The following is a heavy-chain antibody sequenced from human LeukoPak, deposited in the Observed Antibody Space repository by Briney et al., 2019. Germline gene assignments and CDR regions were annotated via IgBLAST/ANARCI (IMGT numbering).Heavy chain of an antibody. CDR1: GGTFSSYA. J-gene: IGHJ6*03. D-gene: IGHD3-3*01. CDR2: IIPIFGTA. Sequence: GASVKVSCKASGGTFSSYAISWVRQAPGQGLEWMGGIIPIFGTANYAQKFQGRVTITADESTSTAYMELSSLRSEDTAVYYCASDFWSGSSYYYYYYMDVWGKGTTVTVSS. CDR3: ASDFWSGSSYYYYYYMDV. V-gene: IGHV1-69*13.